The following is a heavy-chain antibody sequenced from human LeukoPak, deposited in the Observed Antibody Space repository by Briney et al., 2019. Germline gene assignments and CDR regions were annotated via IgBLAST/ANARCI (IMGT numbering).Heavy chain of an antibody. CDR3: VVGALRGWFDP. CDR2: IYYSGST. J-gene: IGHJ5*02. Sequence: PSQTLSLTCTVSGGSISSGGYYWSWIRQHPGKGLEWIGYIYYSGSTYYNPSLKSRVTISVDTSKNQFSLKLSSVTAADTAVYYCVVGALRGWFDPWGQGTLVTVPS. V-gene: IGHV4-31*03. CDR1: GGSISSGGYY. D-gene: IGHD1-26*01.